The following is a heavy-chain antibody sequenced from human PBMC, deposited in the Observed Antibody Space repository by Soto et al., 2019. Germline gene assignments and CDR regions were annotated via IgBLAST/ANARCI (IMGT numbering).Heavy chain of an antibody. CDR2: IIAYTGTT. V-gene: IGHV1-18*01. CDR3: ARDKGIAARPVDYYYYGMDV. D-gene: IGHD6-6*01. CDR1: GCTFSSYA. J-gene: IGHJ6*02. Sequence: ASVKVSCKASGCTFSSYAISWVRQAPGQGLGWMGWIIAYTGTTNYAQKLQGRVTMTTDTSTSTAYMELRSLRSDDTAVYYCARDKGIAARPVDYYYYGMDVWGQGTTVTVSS.